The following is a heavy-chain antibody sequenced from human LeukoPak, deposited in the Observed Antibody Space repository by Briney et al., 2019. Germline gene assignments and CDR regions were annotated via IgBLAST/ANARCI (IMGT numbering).Heavy chain of an antibody. CDR3: ARHQGGTMYAS. J-gene: IGHJ5*02. V-gene: IGHV4-39*01. Sequence: SETLSLTCTVSGGSITSSPYYWVWIRQPPGKGLEWIGTIYNSGAAYYTPSLKSRVTMSVDTSKNQVSLKLSSVTAADTAVYYCARHQGGTMYASWGQGTLVTVSS. D-gene: IGHD1-7*01. CDR2: IYNSGAA. CDR1: GGSITSSPYY.